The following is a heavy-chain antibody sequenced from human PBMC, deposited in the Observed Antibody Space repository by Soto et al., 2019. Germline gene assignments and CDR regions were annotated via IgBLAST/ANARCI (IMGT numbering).Heavy chain of an antibody. CDR3: ARAPYCSGGSCYSVPADPHFDY. V-gene: IGHV4-59*01. CDR1: GGSISSYH. CDR2: IYYSGST. Sequence: SETLSLTCTVSGGSISSYHWSWIRQPPGKGLEWIGYIYYSGSTNYNPSLKSRVTISVDTSKNQFSLKLSSVTAADTAVYYCARAPYCSGGSCYSVPADPHFDYWGQGTLVTVSS. D-gene: IGHD2-15*01. J-gene: IGHJ4*02.